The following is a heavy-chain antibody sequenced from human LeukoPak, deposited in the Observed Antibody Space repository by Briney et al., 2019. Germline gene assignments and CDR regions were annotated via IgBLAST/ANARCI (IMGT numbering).Heavy chain of an antibody. J-gene: IGHJ6*02. V-gene: IGHV4-39*07. CDR1: GGSNSSSSYY. Sequence: SETLSLTCTVSGGSNSSSSYYWGWIRQPPGKGLEWIGSIYYRGSTSYNPSLKSRVTISVDTSKNQFSLKLSSVTAADTALYYCARGGAWIYYGMDVWGQGTTVTVSS. D-gene: IGHD2-21*02. CDR3: ARGGAWIYYGMDV. CDR2: IYYRGST.